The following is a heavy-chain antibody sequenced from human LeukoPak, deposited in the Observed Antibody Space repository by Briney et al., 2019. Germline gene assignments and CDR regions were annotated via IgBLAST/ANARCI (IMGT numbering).Heavy chain of an antibody. D-gene: IGHD6-6*01. CDR3: ARDSVGGSSDY. J-gene: IGHJ4*02. Sequence: SETLSLTCTVSGGSISSYYWSWIRQPPGRGREWRGYIYYSGSTNYNPPLKSRVTISVDTSKNQFSLKLSSVTAADTAVYYCARDSVGGSSDYWGQGTPVTVSS. CDR1: GGSISSYY. CDR2: IYYSGST. V-gene: IGHV4-59*12.